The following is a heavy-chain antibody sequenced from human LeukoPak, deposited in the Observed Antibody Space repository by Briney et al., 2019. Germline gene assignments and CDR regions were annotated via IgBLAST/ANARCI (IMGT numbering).Heavy chain of an antibody. D-gene: IGHD5-18*01. CDR1: GYTFTGYY. CDR3: ARERREYSYGSFIGDY. Sequence: ASVKVSCKASGYTFTGYYMHWVRQAPGQGLEWMGWINPNSGATNYAQKFQGRVTMTRDTSISTAYMELSRLKSVDTALYYCARERREYSYGSFIGDYWGQGTLVTVSS. CDR2: INPNSGAT. V-gene: IGHV1-2*02. J-gene: IGHJ4*02.